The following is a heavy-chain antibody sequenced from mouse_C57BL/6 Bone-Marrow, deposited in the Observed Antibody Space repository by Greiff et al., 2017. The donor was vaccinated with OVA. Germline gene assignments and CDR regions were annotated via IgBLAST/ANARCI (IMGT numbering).Heavy chain of an antibody. CDR2: IDPENGDT. V-gene: IGHV14-4*01. CDR3: TTLPYGSSFYYAMDY. D-gene: IGHD1-1*01. J-gene: IGHJ4*01. CDR1: GFNIKDDY. Sequence: VQLQQSGAELVRPGASVKLSCTASGFNIKDDYMHWVKQRPEQGLEWIGWIDPENGDTEYASKFQGKATITADTSSNTAYLQLSSLTSEDTAVYYCTTLPYGSSFYYAMDYWGQGTSVTVSS.